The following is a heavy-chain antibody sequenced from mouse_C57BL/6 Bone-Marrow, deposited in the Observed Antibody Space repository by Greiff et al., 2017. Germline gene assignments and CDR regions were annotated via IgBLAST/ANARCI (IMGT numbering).Heavy chain of an antibody. J-gene: IGHJ4*01. Sequence: QVQLKESGPELVKPGASVKISCKASGYAFSSSWMNWVKQRPGKGLEWIGRIYPGDGDTNYNGKFKGKATLTADKSSSTADMQLSSLTSEDSAVYFCSRARNPYAMDYGGQGTSVTVSS. V-gene: IGHV1-82*01. CDR2: IYPGDGDT. D-gene: IGHD6-1*01. CDR3: SRARNPYAMDY. CDR1: GYAFSSSW.